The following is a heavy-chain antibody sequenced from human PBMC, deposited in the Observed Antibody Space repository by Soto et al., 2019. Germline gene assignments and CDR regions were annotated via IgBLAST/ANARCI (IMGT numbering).Heavy chain of an antibody. Sequence: SETLSLTCAVYGGSFSGYYWSWICQPPGKGLEWIGEINHSGSTNYNPSLKSRVTISVDTSKNQFSLKLSSVTAADTAVYYCARGVLLWFGELLGGMDVWGQGTTVTVSS. D-gene: IGHD3-10*01. CDR3: ARGVLLWFGELLGGMDV. CDR1: GGSFSGYY. J-gene: IGHJ6*02. CDR2: INHSGST. V-gene: IGHV4-34*01.